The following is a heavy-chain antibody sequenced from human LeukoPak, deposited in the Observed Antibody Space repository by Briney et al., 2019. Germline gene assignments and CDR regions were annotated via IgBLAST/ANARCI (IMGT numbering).Heavy chain of an antibody. V-gene: IGHV3-21*01. CDR3: ARDPPHSDHVLLWFGESKGIDY. CDR1: GFTFSSYS. Sequence: GGSLRLSCAASGFTFSSYSMNWVRQPPGKGLEWVSSISSSSSYIYYADSVKGRFTISRDNAKNSLYLQMNSLRAEDTAVYYCARDPPHSDHVLLWFGESKGIDYWGQGTLVTVSS. CDR2: ISSSSSYI. J-gene: IGHJ4*02. D-gene: IGHD3-10*01.